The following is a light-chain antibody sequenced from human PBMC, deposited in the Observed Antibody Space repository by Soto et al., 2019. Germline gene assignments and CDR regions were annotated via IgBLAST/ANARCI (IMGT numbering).Light chain of an antibody. J-gene: IGLJ1*01. CDR3: SSYTSSSTHYV. V-gene: IGLV2-14*01. CDR2: DVS. CDR1: SSDVGGYNY. Sequence: QSALTQPASVSGSPGQSITISCTGTSSDVGGYNYVSWYQQHPGKAPKLMIYDVSNRPSGVSNRFSGSKSGNTASLTISGLQAEYEADYYCSSYTSSSTHYVFGTGTKLTVL.